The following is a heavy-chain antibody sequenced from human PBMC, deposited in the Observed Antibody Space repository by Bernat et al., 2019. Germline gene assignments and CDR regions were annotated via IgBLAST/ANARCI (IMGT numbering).Heavy chain of an antibody. J-gene: IGHJ4*02. CDR1: GGSFSGYY. CDR2: SNYSGST. V-gene: IGHV4-34*01. Sequence: QVQLQQWGAGLLKPSETLSLTCAVYGGSFSGYYWSRIRQPPGKGLEWIGESNYSGSTKYNPSLKSRVTISVDTAKNAFPLQLRSVAAANTAVYYCARAKVSSGWTLFDYWGQGTLVTVSS. CDR3: ARAKVSSGWTLFDY. D-gene: IGHD6-19*01.